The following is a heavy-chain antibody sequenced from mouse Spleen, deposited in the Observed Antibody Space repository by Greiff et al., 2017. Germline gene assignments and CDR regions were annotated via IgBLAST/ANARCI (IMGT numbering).Heavy chain of an antibody. CDR3: AREEVGYWYFDV. V-gene: IGHV1-81*01. D-gene: IGHD1-1*02. Sequence: VQLQQSGAELARPGASVKLSCKASGYTFTSYGISWVKQRTGQGLEWIGEIYPRSGNTYYNEKFKGKATLTADKSSSTAYMELRSLTSEDSAVYFCAREEVGYWYFDVWGAGTTVTVSS. CDR2: IYPRSGNT. J-gene: IGHJ1*01. CDR1: GYTFTSYG.